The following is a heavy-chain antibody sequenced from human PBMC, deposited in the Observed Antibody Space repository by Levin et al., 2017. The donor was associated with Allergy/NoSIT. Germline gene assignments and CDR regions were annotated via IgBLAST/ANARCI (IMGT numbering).Heavy chain of an antibody. CDR3: AKDLTVVTTSDAFDI. V-gene: IGHV3-9*01. Sequence: SLKISCAASGFTFDEYTMHWVRQRPGKGLEWVSRISWNSGIIAYADSVKGRFTISRDNVNNALYLQMDSLSVEDTALYYCAKDLTVVTTSDAFDIWGQGAMVTVSS. CDR2: ISWNSGII. D-gene: IGHD2-21*02. J-gene: IGHJ3*02. CDR1: GFTFDEYT.